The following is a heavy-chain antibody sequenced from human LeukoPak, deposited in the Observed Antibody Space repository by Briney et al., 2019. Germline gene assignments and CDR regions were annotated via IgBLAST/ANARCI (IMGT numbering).Heavy chain of an antibody. CDR3: ASYSSGYFDY. V-gene: IGHV4-59*01. J-gene: IGHJ4*02. Sequence: SETLSLTCTVSDGSISSYYWSWIRQPPGKGLEWIGYIYYSGSTNYNPSLKSRVTISVDTSKNQFSLKLSSVTAADTAVYYCASYSSGYFDYWGQGTLVTVSS. D-gene: IGHD3-22*01. CDR2: IYYSGST. CDR1: DGSISSYY.